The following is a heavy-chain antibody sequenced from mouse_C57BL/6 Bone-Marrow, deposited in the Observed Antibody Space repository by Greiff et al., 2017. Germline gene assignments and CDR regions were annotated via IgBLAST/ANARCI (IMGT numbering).Heavy chain of an antibody. CDR3: ARLGITTGFDY. Sequence: EVKLQESGGDLVKPGGSLKLSCAASGFTFSSYGMSWVRQTPDKRLEWVATISSGGSYTYYPDSVKGRFTISRDNAKNTLYLQMSSLKSEDTAMYYCARLGITTGFDYWGQGTTLTVSS. V-gene: IGHV5-6*01. D-gene: IGHD2-4*01. CDR1: GFTFSSYG. J-gene: IGHJ2*01. CDR2: ISSGGSYT.